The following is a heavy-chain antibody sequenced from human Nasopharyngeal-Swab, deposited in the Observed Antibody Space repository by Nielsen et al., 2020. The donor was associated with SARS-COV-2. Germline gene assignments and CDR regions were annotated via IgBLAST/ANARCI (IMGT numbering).Heavy chain of an antibody. Sequence: SGPTLVKPTQTLTLTCTFSGFSLSTSGMCVSWIRQPPGKALEWLALIDSDDDKYYSTSLKTRLTISKDTSKNQVVLTMTNMDPVDTATYYCARSRDGYSYYYYGMDVWGQGTTVTVSS. J-gene: IGHJ6*02. CDR1: GFSLSTSGMC. CDR3: ARSRDGYSYYYYGMDV. CDR2: IDSDDDK. D-gene: IGHD5-24*01. V-gene: IGHV2-70*01.